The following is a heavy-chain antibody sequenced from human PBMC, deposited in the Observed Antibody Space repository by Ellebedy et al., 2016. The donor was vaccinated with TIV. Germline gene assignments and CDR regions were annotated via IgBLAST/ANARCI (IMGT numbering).Heavy chain of an antibody. CDR3: APDLRTYSGTSNY. Sequence: PGGSLRLSCAVSGFTFSNFALHWVRQAPGMGLEWVAIISSDGSDSYYADSVRGRFTISRDNSKNTLYLQMNSLRPEDTAVYYCAPDLRTYSGTSNYWGQGTLVTVSS. CDR2: ISSDGSDS. D-gene: IGHD1-26*01. V-gene: IGHV3-30*04. CDR1: GFTFSNFA. J-gene: IGHJ4*02.